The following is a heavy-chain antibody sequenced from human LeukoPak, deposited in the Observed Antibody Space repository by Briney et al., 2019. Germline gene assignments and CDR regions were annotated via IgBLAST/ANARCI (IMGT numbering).Heavy chain of an antibody. CDR3: ARQVGATPFDY. V-gene: IGHV4-39*01. CDR1: GGSISSSSYY. Sequence: SETLSLPCTVSGGSISSSSYYWGWIRQPPGKGLEWIGSIYYSGSTYYNPSLKSRVTISVDTSKNQFSLKLSSVTAADTAVYYCARQVGATPFDYWGQGTLVTVSS. D-gene: IGHD1-26*01. J-gene: IGHJ4*02. CDR2: IYYSGST.